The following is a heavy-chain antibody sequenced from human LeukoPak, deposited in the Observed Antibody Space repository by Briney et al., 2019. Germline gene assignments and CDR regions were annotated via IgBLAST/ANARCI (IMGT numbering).Heavy chain of an antibody. J-gene: IGHJ4*02. CDR3: ASRGDLSWFGALRH. D-gene: IGHD3-16*02. V-gene: IGHV3-7*01. Sequence: PSWSVRLSCVVSGLSFSNYWMDWVRQAPGKGLEWVAFIKQDGRETSYVDSVKGRFTISRDNARNSLFLQMNSLRAEDTAVYYCASRGDLSWFGALRHWSQGTLVTVT. CDR2: IKQDGRET. CDR1: GLSFSNYW.